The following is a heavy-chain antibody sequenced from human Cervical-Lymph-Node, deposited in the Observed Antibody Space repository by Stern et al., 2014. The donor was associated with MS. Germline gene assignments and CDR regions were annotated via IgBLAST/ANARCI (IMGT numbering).Heavy chain of an antibody. V-gene: IGHV3-53*01. CDR2: ITNVGST. CDR1: GFTVSRDY. D-gene: IGHD1-1*01. Sequence: EVQLVESGGGVIQPGGSLRLSCKASGFTVSRDYMTWVRQAPGKGLEWVSLITNVGSTFYTDSVKGRFTISRDDSKNTVYLHMTSLRAKDTAMYYCARDTSSPERSDWWGQGTLVTVSS. CDR3: ARDTSSPERSDW. J-gene: IGHJ4*02.